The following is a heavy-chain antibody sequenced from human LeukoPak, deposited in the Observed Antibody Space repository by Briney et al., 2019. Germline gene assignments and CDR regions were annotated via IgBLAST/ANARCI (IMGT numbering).Heavy chain of an antibody. D-gene: IGHD6-19*01. CDR2: ISYDGSNE. V-gene: IGHV3-30*18. J-gene: IGHJ6*02. CDR3: AEGRLVSYYYGMDV. CDR1: GFTFSSSV. Sequence: GRSLRLSCAASGFTFSSSVMHWVRQAPGKGLEWVALISYDGSNEYYADSVKGRFTISRDNSKNTLYLQMNSLRAEDTAVYYCAEGRLVSYYYGMDVWGQGTTVTVSS.